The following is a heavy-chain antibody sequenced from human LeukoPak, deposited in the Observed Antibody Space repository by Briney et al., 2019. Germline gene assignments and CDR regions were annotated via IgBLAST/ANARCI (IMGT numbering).Heavy chain of an antibody. D-gene: IGHD4-17*01. CDR1: GYTFTGYY. J-gene: IGHJ4*02. V-gene: IGHV1-2*02. CDR3: ARGDSYGDLDY. CDR2: LNPNSGGT. Sequence: ASVKVSCKASGYTFTGYYLHWVRLAPGQRLEWMGWLNPNSGGTNYAQDFQGRVTMTRDTSIGTAYMELSRLTSDDTAVYYCARGDSYGDLDYWGQGTLVTVSS.